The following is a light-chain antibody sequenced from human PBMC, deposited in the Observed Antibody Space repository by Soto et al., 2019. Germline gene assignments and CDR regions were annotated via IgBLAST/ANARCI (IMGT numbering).Light chain of an antibody. CDR2: DAS. V-gene: IGKV1-33*01. CDR3: QQYDNPPT. CDR1: QDISNY. J-gene: IGKJ5*01. Sequence: DIQMTQSPSSLSASVGDRVTITCQASQDISNYLNWYQQKPGKAPKLLIYDASNLETGVPSRFSGSGSGTDLTFTISSLQPEDIATYYCQQYDNPPTFGQGTRLEIK.